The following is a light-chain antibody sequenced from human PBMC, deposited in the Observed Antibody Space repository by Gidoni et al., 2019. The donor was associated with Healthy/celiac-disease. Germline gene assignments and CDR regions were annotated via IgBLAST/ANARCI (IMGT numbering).Light chain of an antibody. V-gene: IGKV2-28*01. CDR3: MQALQTPWT. CDR2: LGS. CDR1: QSLLHSNGYNY. J-gene: IGKJ1*01. Sequence: DIVMTQSPLSLPVTPGEPASISCRSSQSLLHSNGYNYLYWYMQKPGQSPQLLIDLGSNRASGVPDRVSGSGSGTDFTLKISRVEAEDVGVYYCMQALQTPWTFGQGTKVEIK.